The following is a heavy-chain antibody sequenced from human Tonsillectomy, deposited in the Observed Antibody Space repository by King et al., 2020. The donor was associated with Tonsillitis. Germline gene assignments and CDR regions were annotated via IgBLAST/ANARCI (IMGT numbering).Heavy chain of an antibody. J-gene: IGHJ5*02. CDR3: VKDIPGIVAPEKTTGFDP. CDR1: GFTFSTSP. Sequence: VQLVESGGGLVQPGGSLRLSCSASGFTFSTSPMHWVRQAPGKGLEYVSVISPDGSNTYYADSVKGRFTISRDNSKNTLYLQMSSLRLEDTAVYYCVKDIPGIVAPEKTTGFDPWGQGTLVTVSS. CDR2: ISPDGSNT. V-gene: IGHV3-64D*06. D-gene: IGHD2-2*01.